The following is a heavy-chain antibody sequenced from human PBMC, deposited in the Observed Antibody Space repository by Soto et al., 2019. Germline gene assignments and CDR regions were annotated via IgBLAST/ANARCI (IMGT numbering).Heavy chain of an antibody. CDR1: GFTFSSYA. Sequence: QVQLVESGGGVVQPGRSLRLSCAASGFTFSSYAMHWVRQAPGKGLEWVAVIWYDGNNKYYEESMKGRFTISRDNSKNTLYLQMNSLRAGDTAVYYCAREVSGALDYWGQGTLVTVSS. D-gene: IGHD3-10*01. CDR2: IWYDGNNK. J-gene: IGHJ4*02. CDR3: AREVSGALDY. V-gene: IGHV3-33*01.